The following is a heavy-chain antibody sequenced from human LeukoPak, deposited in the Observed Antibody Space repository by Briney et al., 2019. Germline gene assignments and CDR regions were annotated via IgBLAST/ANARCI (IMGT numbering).Heavy chain of an antibody. CDR2: IWYDGSNK. J-gene: IGHJ5*02. CDR1: GFTFSSYG. CDR3: ARDGDSSSWYTTNWFDP. D-gene: IGHD6-13*01. V-gene: IGHV3-33*01. Sequence: GGSLRLSCAASGFTFSSYGMHRVRQAPGKGLEWVAVIWYDGSNKYYADSVKGRFTISRDNSKNTLYLQMNSLRAEDTAVYYCARDGDSSSWYTTNWFDPWGQGTLVTVSS.